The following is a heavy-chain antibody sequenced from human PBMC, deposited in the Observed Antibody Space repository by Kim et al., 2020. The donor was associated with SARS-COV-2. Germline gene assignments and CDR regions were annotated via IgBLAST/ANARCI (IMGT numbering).Heavy chain of an antibody. CDR1: VASKNNDSY. Sequence: SETLSLTCAVSVASKNNDSYWSWIRQPPGKGLEWLGYISFIGGAYYSPALKNRLTMSVDTSKNQIFLKLTSLTPADTALYFCARSTVTSAVYWADFWGQG. CDR2: ISFIGGA. D-gene: IGHD2-8*02. V-gene: IGHV4-59*13. CDR3: ARSTVTSAVYWADF. J-gene: IGHJ1*01.